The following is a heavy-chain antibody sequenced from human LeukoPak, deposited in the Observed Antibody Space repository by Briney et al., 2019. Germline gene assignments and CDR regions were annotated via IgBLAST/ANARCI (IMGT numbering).Heavy chain of an antibody. V-gene: IGHV3-48*01. D-gene: IGHD1-26*01. Sequence: PGGSLRLSCAASGFTFSRYSINWVRQAPGKGLEWVSYISSSSSTIYYADSVKGRFTISRDNAKNSLHLQMNSLRAEDTAVYYCARTGWTTKGYYYYYMDVWGKGTTVTVSS. CDR2: ISSSSSTI. J-gene: IGHJ6*03. CDR3: ARTGWTTKGYYYYYMDV. CDR1: GFTFSRYS.